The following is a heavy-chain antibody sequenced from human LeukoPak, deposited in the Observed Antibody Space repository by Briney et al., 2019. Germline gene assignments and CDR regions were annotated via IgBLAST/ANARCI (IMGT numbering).Heavy chain of an antibody. CDR2: IGISSGNT. Sequence: PGGSMTLSCAASGFNFIDYSMNWDRQAPGKGLEWISYIGISSGNTKYADSVKGRFTISRDKARNSLYLQMNSLRVEDTAVYYCARDHRDAFDNWGHGTLVTVSS. CDR3: ARDHRDAFDN. CDR1: GFNFIDYS. J-gene: IGHJ4*01. V-gene: IGHV3-48*01.